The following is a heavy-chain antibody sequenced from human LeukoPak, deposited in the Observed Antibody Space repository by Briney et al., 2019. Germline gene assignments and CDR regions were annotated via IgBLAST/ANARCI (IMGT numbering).Heavy chain of an antibody. V-gene: IGHV3-30*02. CDR3: AKDLMRDRWFGES. D-gene: IGHD3-10*01. Sequence: GGTLRLSCAAFGFSFSYYGMHWVRQAPGKGLEWVAFIRFEGNEKFYADSVKGRLRSSKDNSKNTLYLEMNSLRGEDTAVYYCAKDLMRDRWFGESWGQGTLVTVSS. CDR1: GFSFSYYG. J-gene: IGHJ5*02. CDR2: IRFEGNEK.